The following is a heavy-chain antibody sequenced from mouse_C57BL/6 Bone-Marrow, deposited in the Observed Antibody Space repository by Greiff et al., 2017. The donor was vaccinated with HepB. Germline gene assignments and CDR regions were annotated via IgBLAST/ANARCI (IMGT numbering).Heavy chain of an antibody. CDR1: GFNIKDDY. CDR2: IDPENGDT. V-gene: IGHV14-4*01. CDR3: TRPLDYYGSSHWYFDV. J-gene: IGHJ1*03. D-gene: IGHD1-1*01. Sequence: VHVKQSGAELVRPGASVKLSCTASGFNIKDDYMHWVKQRPEQGLEWIGWIDPENGDTEYASKFQGKATITADTSSNTAYLQLSSLTSEDTAVYYCTRPLDYYGSSHWYFDVWGTGTTVTVSS.